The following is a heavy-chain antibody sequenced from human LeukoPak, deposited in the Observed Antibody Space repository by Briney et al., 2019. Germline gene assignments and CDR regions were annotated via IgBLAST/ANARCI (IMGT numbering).Heavy chain of an antibody. CDR3: AKGIPIFTNYYDSSGYPLGY. V-gene: IGHV3-30*18. J-gene: IGHJ4*02. Sequence: GGSLRLSCAASGFTFSSYGMHWVRQAPGKGLEWVAVISYDGSNKYYADSVKGRFTISRDNSKNTLYLQMNSLRAEDTAVYYCAKGIPIFTNYYDSSGYPLGYWGQGTLVTVSS. CDR2: ISYDGSNK. CDR1: GFTFSSYG. D-gene: IGHD3-22*01.